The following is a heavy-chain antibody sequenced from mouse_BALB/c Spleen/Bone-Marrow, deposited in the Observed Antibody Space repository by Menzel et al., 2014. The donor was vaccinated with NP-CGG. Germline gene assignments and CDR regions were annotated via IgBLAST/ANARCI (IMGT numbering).Heavy chain of an antibody. CDR1: GFNIKDTY. CDR3: AMYYYGSSLFAY. Sequence: VQLQQSGAELVKPGASVKLSCTASGFNIKDTYMHWVKQRPEQGLEWIGRIDPANGNTKYDPKFQGKATITADTSSNTAYLQLSRLTSEDTAAYYCAMYYYGSSLFAYWGQGTLVTVSA. CDR2: IDPANGNT. D-gene: IGHD1-1*01. V-gene: IGHV14-3*02. J-gene: IGHJ3*01.